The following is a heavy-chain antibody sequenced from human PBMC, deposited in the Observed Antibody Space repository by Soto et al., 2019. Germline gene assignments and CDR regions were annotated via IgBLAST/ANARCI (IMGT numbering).Heavy chain of an antibody. CDR1: GFTVSSNY. CDR2: IYSDGST. J-gene: IGHJ5*02. V-gene: IGHV3-53*01. CDR3: ARERCSGGFCYFPA. Sequence: EVQLVESGGGLIQPGGSLSLSCAASGFTVSSNYMNWIRQAPGKGLEWVSVIYSDGSTYYSDAVKGRFTISRDNSKNTLELQMNSLRAEDTAVYFCARERCSGGFCYFPAWGQGTLVTVSS. D-gene: IGHD2-15*01.